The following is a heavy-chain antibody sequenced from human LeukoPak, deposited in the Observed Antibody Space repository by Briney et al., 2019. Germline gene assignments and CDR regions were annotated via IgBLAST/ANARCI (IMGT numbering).Heavy chain of an antibody. CDR1: GFTFSSYA. D-gene: IGHD3-3*02. J-gene: IGHJ4*02. V-gene: IGHV3-72*01. Sequence: TGGSLRLSCAASGFTFSSYAMSWVRQAPGKGLEWVGRTRNKANSYTTEYAASVKGRFTISRDDSKNSLYLQMNSLRAEDTAVYYCARDLLIWQGILDYWGQGTLVTVSS. CDR3: ARDLLIWQGILDY. CDR2: TRNKANSYTT.